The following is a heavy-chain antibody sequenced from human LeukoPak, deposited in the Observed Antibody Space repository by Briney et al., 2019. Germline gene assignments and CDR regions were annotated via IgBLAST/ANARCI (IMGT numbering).Heavy chain of an antibody. Sequence: SETLSLTCTVSGGFIGYYYWRWSRQPPGPGQEGSGYIYYSGSTNYNPSITSRVTISVDTSKNQFSLKLSSVTAADTAVYCCARGLILTGYYNVFDIWGQGTMVTVSS. CDR2: IYYSGST. CDR1: GGFIGYYY. V-gene: IGHV4-59*01. CDR3: ARGLILTGYYNVFDI. J-gene: IGHJ3*02. D-gene: IGHD3-9*01.